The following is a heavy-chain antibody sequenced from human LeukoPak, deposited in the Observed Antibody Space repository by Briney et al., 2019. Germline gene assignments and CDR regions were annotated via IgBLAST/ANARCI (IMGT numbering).Heavy chain of an antibody. CDR2: MNPNSGNT. J-gene: IGHJ5*02. Sequence: ASVKVSCKASGYTFTGYYMHWVRQATGQGLEWMGWMNPNSGNTGYAQKFQGRVTMTRNTSISTAYMELSSLRSEDTAVYYCARTRARRGSYSNWFDPWGQGTLVTVSS. D-gene: IGHD1-26*01. CDR3: ARTRARRGSYSNWFDP. V-gene: IGHV1-8*02. CDR1: GYTFTGYY.